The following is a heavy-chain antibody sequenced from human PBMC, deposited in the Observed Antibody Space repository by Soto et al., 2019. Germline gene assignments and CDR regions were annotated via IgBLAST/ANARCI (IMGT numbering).Heavy chain of an antibody. D-gene: IGHD6-19*01. CDR3: AADRFGSGWYEY. V-gene: IGHV1-58*01. Sequence: RASVKVSCKASGFTFTSSAVQWVRQARGQRLEWIGWIVVGSGNTNYAQKFQERVTITRDMSTSTAYMELSSLRSEDTAVYYCAADRFGSGWYEYWGQGTLVTVSS. CDR2: IVVGSGNT. CDR1: GFTFTSSA. J-gene: IGHJ4*02.